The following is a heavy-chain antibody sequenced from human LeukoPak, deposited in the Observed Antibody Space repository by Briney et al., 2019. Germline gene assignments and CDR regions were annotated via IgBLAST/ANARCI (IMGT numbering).Heavy chain of an antibody. D-gene: IGHD1-26*01. CDR2: TYYIGST. J-gene: IGHJ4*02. Sequence: PLETLSLTCTVSGGSLSSYYWSWIRQPPGKGLEWIGYTYYIGSTNYNPSLKSRVTISVDTSKNQFSLKLSSVTAADTAVYYCARLGGGATSPYWGQGTLVTVSS. CDR3: ARLGGGATSPY. V-gene: IGHV4-59*08. CDR1: GGSLSSYY.